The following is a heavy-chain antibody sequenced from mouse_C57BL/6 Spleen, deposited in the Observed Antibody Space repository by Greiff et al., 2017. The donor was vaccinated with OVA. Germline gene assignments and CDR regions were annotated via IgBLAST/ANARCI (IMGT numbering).Heavy chain of an antibody. CDR3: VRGGYSSYYDMDY. V-gene: IGHV10-3*01. Sequence: VQLVESGGGLVQPKGSLKLSCAASGFTFNTYAMHWVRQAPGQGLEWVARIRRKSSNYATYYAVSVKDRFTISRDDSQSMLYLQMNSLKTEDTAVYYCVRGGYSSYYDMDYWGQGTSVTVSS. CDR1: GFTFNTYA. J-gene: IGHJ4*01. D-gene: IGHD2-5*01. CDR2: IRRKSSNYAT.